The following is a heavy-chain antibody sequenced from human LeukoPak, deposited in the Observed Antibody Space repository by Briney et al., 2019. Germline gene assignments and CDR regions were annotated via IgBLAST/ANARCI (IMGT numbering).Heavy chain of an antibody. CDR3: ARRWQLSFDP. Sequence: PGGSLRLSCAASGFXFSSFAIGWVRQAPGKGLEWVSLISESGDSAYYADSVKGRVTTSRDNWRNTLYLQMSSLGAEDTAIYYCARRWQLSFDPWGQGTLVTVSP. CDR2: ISESGDSA. J-gene: IGHJ5*02. D-gene: IGHD2-15*01. V-gene: IGHV3-23*01. CDR1: GFXFSSFA.